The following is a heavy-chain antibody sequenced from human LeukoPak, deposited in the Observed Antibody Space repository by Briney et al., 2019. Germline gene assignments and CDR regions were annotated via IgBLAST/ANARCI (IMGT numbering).Heavy chain of an antibody. CDR2: INHSGST. CDR3: ARVNLDSSSSAFFDY. Sequence: PSETLSLTCAVYGGSFSGYYWSWIRQPPGKGLEWIGEINHSGSTNYNPSLKSRVTISVDTSKNQFSLKLSSVTAADTAVYYCARVNLDSSSSAFFDYWGQGTLVTVSS. CDR1: GGSFSGYY. V-gene: IGHV4-34*01. D-gene: IGHD6-6*01. J-gene: IGHJ4*02.